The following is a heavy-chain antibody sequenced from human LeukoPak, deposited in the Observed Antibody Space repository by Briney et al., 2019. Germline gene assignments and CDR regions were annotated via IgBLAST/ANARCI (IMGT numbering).Heavy chain of an antibody. D-gene: IGHD1-14*01. CDR2: IGPTGSDR. CDR1: GLTFSTSG. Sequence: GGFLRLSCTAAGLTFSTSGFNWVRQAPGKGLEWVASIGPTGSDRYHADSIKGRFTISRDNANNFLYLQMNSLRAEDTAVYYCATETNGRHYDYWGQGTLLTVSS. J-gene: IGHJ4*02. CDR3: ATETNGRHYDY. V-gene: IGHV3-21*06.